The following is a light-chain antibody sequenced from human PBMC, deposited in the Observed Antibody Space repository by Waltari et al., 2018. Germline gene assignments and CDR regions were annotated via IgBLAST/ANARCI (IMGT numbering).Light chain of an antibody. J-gene: IGKJ2*01. V-gene: IGKV4-1*01. CDR2: WAS. Sequence: DIVMTQSPDSLAVSLGERATINCKSSQSVLSSSNNKNYLGRYQQKTGQPPKLLISWASTRETGVPDRFSGSGSGRDFTLTISSLQAEDVAVYYCQQCYSFPYTFGQGTKLEIK. CDR1: QSVLSSSNNKNY. CDR3: QQCYSFPYT.